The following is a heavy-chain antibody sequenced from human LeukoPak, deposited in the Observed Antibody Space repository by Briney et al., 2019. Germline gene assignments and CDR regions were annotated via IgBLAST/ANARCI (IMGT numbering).Heavy chain of an antibody. CDR3: TSSGATHDAFDI. V-gene: IGHV3-30*03. J-gene: IGHJ3*02. CDR2: ISYDGSNK. CDR1: GFTFSSYG. Sequence: GGSLRLSCAASGFTFSSYGMHWVRQAPGKGLEWVAVISYDGSNKYYADSVKGRFTISRDNSKNTLYLQMNSLRAEDTAVYYCTSSGATHDAFDIWGQGTMVTVSS. D-gene: IGHD1-26*01.